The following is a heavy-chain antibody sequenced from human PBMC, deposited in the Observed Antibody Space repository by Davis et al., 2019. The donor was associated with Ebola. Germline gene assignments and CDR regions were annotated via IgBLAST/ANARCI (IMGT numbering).Heavy chain of an antibody. CDR1: GYTFTSYA. J-gene: IGHJ6*02. CDR3: ARSQDYGDFYYYYYGMDV. CDR2: INAGNGNT. Sequence: ASVKVSCKASGYTFTSYAMHWVRQAPGQRLEWMGWINAGNGNTKYSQKFQGRVTITRDTSASTAYMELSSLRSEDTAVYYCARSQDYGDFYYYYYGMDVWGQGTTVTVSS. D-gene: IGHD4-17*01. V-gene: IGHV1-3*01.